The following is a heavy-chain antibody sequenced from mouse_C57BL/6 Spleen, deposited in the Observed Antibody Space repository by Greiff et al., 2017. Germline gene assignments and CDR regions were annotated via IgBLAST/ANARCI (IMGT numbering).Heavy chain of an antibody. V-gene: IGHV1-53*01. CDR3: ATANRVTYYAKDY. J-gene: IGHJ4*01. CDR2: INPSNGGT. D-gene: IGHD2-2*01. CDR1: GYNFTSYC. Sequence: VQLQQPGTELVKPGASVKLSCKASGYNFTSYCMHWVKQRPGQGLEWIGNINPSNGGTNYNEKFKSKATMTVDKSSSTAYMTLSSLTYEDSAVYYCATANRVTYYAKDYWGQGTSGTGSA.